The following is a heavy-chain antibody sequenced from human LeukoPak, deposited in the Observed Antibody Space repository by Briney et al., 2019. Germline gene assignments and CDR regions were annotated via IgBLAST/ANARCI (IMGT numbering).Heavy chain of an antibody. CDR2: TNSDGRST. D-gene: IGHD6-19*01. CDR1: GFTFNNYW. V-gene: IGHV3-74*01. Sequence: PGGSLRLSCAASGFTFNNYWMHWVRQAPGKGLVWVSRTNSDGRSTSYADSVKGRFTISRDSAKNTLYLQMNSLRAEDTAIYYCATEGAVAPFDYWGQGTLVTVSS. CDR3: ATEGAVAPFDY. J-gene: IGHJ4*02.